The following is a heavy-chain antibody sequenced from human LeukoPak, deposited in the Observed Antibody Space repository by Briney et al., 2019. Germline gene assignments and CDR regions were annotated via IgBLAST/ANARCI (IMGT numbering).Heavy chain of an antibody. CDR1: GFTVSSNY. CDR2: IYSGGST. D-gene: IGHD5-12*01. J-gene: IGHJ4*02. Sequence: GGSLRLSCAASGFTVSSNYMSWVRQAPGKGLEWVSVIYSGGSTYYADSVKGRFTISRDNAKTSLYLQMNSLRAEDTAVYYCARELVVVATLLEDYWGQGTLVTVSS. CDR3: ARELVVVATLLEDY. V-gene: IGHV3-53*01.